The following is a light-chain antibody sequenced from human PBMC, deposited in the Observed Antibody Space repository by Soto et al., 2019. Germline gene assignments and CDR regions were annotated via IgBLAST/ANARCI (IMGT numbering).Light chain of an antibody. CDR3: QHRRVWPVS. Sequence: EIVLTQSPVTLSLSPGERATLSSRASQSVNENLFWYQQKSGQTPRLLIYDAFTRDTGIPARFSGSGSGTDFTLTFTRLEPEDFEVYYCQHRRVWPVSFGQGTRLEIK. CDR1: QSVNEN. V-gene: IGKV3-11*01. CDR2: DAF. J-gene: IGKJ5*01.